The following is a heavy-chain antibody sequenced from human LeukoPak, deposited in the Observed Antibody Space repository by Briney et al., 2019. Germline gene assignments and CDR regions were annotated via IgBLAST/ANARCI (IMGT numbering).Heavy chain of an antibody. J-gene: IGHJ3*02. CDR1: GFTFGGYA. CDR2: IRSKAYAGTT. CDR3: TRAIEGAFDI. Sequence: QAGGSLRPSRTASGFTFGGYAMTWVRQAPGKGLEWGGFIRSKAYAGTTEYAASVKGRFTLSRDDSKSIGSLQLNSLKTEDTAVYYCTRAIEGAFDIWGQGTMVTVSS. V-gene: IGHV3-49*04.